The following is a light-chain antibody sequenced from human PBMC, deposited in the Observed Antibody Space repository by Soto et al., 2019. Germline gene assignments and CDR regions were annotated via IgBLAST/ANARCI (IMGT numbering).Light chain of an antibody. V-gene: IGKV1-6*01. CDR2: AAS. CDR1: QGIRND. J-gene: IGKJ4*01. CDR3: LQEYNYPLT. Sequence: AIQMTQSPSSLSASVGDRVTITCRASQGIRNDLGWYQQKPWKAPKLLIYAASSLQSGVPSRFSGSGSGTDFTLNISSMQPEDFATYYCLQEYNYPLTFGGGTKVEIK.